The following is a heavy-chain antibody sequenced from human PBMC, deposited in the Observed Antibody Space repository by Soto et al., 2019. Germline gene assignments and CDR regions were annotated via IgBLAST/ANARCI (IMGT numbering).Heavy chain of an antibody. CDR1: GYTFTSYG. J-gene: IGHJ4*02. D-gene: IGHD5-18*01. V-gene: IGHV1-18*01. Sequence: QVQLVQYGAEVKKPGASVKVSCKASGYTFTSYGIIWVRQAPGQGLEWMGWINAYNGNTKYAQKLQGRVTMTTDTSTSTAFMELRSLRSDDTAVYYCARDQAMAQFDYWGQGTLVTVSS. CDR2: INAYNGNT. CDR3: ARDQAMAQFDY.